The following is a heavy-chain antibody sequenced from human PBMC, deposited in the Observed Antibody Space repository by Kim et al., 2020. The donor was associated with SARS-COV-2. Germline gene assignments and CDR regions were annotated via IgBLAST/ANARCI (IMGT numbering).Heavy chain of an antibody. CDR2: ISSSSSYT. Sequence: GGSLRLSCAASGFTFSDYYMSWIRQAPGKGLEWVSYISSSSSYTNYADSVKGRFTISRDNAKNSLYLQMNSLRAEDTAVYYCARDARCGGDCYDYYFDYWGQGTLVTVSS. J-gene: IGHJ4*02. CDR1: GFTFSDYY. V-gene: IGHV3-11*05. D-gene: IGHD2-21*02. CDR3: ARDARCGGDCYDYYFDY.